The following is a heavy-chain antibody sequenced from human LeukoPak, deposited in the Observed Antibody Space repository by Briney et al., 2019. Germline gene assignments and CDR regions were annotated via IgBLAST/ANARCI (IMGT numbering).Heavy chain of an antibody. J-gene: IGHJ4*02. CDR3: ARDPAELRLGELSLYRDY. CDR2: ISSSSSTI. Sequence: PGGSLRLSCAASGFTFSSYSMNWVRQAPGKGLEWVSYISSSSSTIYYADSVKGRFTISRDNAKNSLYLQMNSLRAEDTAVYYCARDPAELRLGELSLYRDYWGQGTLVTVSS. CDR1: GFTFSSYS. D-gene: IGHD3-16*02. V-gene: IGHV3-48*04.